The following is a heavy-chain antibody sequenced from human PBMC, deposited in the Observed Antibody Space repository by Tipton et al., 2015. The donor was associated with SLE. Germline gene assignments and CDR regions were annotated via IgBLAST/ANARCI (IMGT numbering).Heavy chain of an antibody. CDR1: GGSISSSSYY. V-gene: IGHV4-39*07. Sequence: TLSLTCTVSGGSISSSSYYWGWIRQPPGKGLEWIGSIYYSGSNYYNPSLKSRVTISVDTSKNQFSLKLSSVSAADTAVYYCARILYYYGRWGFDYWGQGTLVTVSS. J-gene: IGHJ4*02. CDR3: ARILYYYGRWGFDY. D-gene: IGHD3-10*01. CDR2: IYYSGSN.